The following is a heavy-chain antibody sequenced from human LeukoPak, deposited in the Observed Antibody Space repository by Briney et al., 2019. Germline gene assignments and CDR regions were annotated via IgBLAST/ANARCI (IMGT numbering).Heavy chain of an antibody. J-gene: IGHJ3*02. V-gene: IGHV3-7*02. CDR1: GFTFSSYW. Sequence: PGGSLRLSCAASGFTFSSYWMSWVRQAPGKGLEWVANIKQDGSEKYYVDSVKGRFTISRDNAKNSLYLQMNSLRAEDTAVYYCAGRITATGSDAFDIWGQGTMVTVSS. CDR3: AGRITATGSDAFDI. D-gene: IGHD6-13*01. CDR2: IKQDGSEK.